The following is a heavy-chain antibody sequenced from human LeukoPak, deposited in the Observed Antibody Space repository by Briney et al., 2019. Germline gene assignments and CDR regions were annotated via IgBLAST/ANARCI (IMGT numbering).Heavy chain of an antibody. CDR1: GGSISSGGYY. D-gene: IGHD3-22*01. J-gene: IGHJ3*02. V-gene: IGHV4-31*03. Sequence: SETLSLTCTVSGGSISSGGYYWSWIRQHPGKGLEWIGYIYYSGSTYYNPSLKSRVTISVDTSKNQFSLKLSSVTAADTAVYYRARRYYYDSSGYPSDAFDIWGQGTMVTVSS. CDR2: IYYSGST. CDR3: ARRYYYDSSGYPSDAFDI.